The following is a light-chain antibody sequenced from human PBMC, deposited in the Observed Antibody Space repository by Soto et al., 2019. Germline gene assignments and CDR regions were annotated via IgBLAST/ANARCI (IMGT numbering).Light chain of an antibody. V-gene: IGKV3-20*01. CDR1: QSVSGSS. CDR2: GAS. J-gene: IGKJ3*01. CDR3: QQYDSSPSSFT. Sequence: EIVLTQSPGTLSLSPGERATLSCRASQSVSGSSLAWYQQKPGQAPRLLLYGASSRATGIPDRFSGSGSGTDFTLTINRLEPEDFAVYYCQQYDSSPSSFTFGPGTKVDIK.